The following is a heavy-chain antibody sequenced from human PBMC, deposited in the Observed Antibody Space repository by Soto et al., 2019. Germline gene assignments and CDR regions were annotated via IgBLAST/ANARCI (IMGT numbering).Heavy chain of an antibody. D-gene: IGHD3-10*01. J-gene: IGHJ6*02. CDR1: GDTFTGYY. Sequence: KVSCKASGDTFTGYYMHWVRQAPGQGLEWMGRIDPSDSYTNYSPSFQGHVTISADKSISTAYLQWSSLKASDTAMYYCASTDGSSGMDVWGQGTTVTVSS. CDR2: IDPSDSYT. V-gene: IGHV5-10-1*01. CDR3: ASTDGSSGMDV.